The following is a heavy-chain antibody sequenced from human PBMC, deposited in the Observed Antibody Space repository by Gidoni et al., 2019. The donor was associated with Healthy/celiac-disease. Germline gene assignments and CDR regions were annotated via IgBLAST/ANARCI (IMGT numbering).Heavy chain of an antibody. CDR2: IFSNDEK. D-gene: IGHD7-27*01. CDR1: GFSLTNARMC. J-gene: IGHJ2*01. Sequence: QVTLKESVPVLVKPTETLTLTCTVSGFSLTNARMCVSWIRHPPGKALEWLAHIFSNDEKSYSTSLKSRLTISKDTAKSQVVLTMTNMDPVDTATYYCARILNQLGIWADSWYFDLWGRGTLVTVSS. CDR3: ARILNQLGIWADSWYFDL. V-gene: IGHV2-26*01.